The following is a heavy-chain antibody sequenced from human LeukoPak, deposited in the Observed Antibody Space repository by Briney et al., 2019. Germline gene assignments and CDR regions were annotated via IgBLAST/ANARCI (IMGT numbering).Heavy chain of an antibody. D-gene: IGHD5-18*01. J-gene: IGHJ5*02. V-gene: IGHV3-72*01. CDR1: GILFSDTY. CDR3: ARSGDSYGPNWFDP. Sequence: QPGGSLRLSCAASGILFSDTYLDWVRQAPGKGLEWVGRSSDKANGYTTKYAASVRDRFNISRDDSKNSLYLQMKSLKIEDTAVYYCARSGDSYGPNWFDPWGQGTLVTVSS. CDR2: SSDKANGYTT.